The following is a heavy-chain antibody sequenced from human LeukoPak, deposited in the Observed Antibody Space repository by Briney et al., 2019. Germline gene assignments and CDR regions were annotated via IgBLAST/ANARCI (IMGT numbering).Heavy chain of an antibody. Sequence: GGSLRLSCAASGFTFSSYAMHWVRQAPGKGLEWVALISYDGSNKYYADSVKGRFTISRDNSKSTLYLQMNSLRAEDAAVYYCARFYANEWELPHWGQGTLVTVSS. J-gene: IGHJ4*02. V-gene: IGHV3-30*04. CDR1: GFTFSSYA. D-gene: IGHD1-26*01. CDR2: ISYDGSNK. CDR3: ARFYANEWELPH.